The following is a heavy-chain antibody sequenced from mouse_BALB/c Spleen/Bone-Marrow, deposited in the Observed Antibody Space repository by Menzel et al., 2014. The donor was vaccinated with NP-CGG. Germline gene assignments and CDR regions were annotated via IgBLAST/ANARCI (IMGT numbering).Heavy chain of an antibody. CDR3: ATLTGTSY. J-gene: IGHJ3*01. Sequence: DVKLVESGGGLVQPGGSLKLSCAASGFPFSSYTMSWVRQTPEKRLEWVAFITNGGGSTYYPDTLKGRFTISRDDAKNTLYLQMSSLKSEDTAMYYCATLTGTSYWGQGTLVTVSA. D-gene: IGHD4-1*01. CDR2: ITNGGGST. V-gene: IGHV5-12-2*01. CDR1: GFPFSSYT.